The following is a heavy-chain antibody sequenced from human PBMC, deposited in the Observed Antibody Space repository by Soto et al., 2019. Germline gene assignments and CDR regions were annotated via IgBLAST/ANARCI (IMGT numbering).Heavy chain of an antibody. CDR2: VYYTGST. V-gene: IGHV4-30-4*01. Sequence: PSETLSLTCSVSGGSVSSGVHYWSWIRQPPGKGLEWIGYVYYTGSTYYNPSLEGRVTMTLDTSKNQFSLKLNSVTASDAAVYFCATESSGSSPLHFDFWGQGALVTVSS. J-gene: IGHJ4*02. CDR3: ATESSGSSPLHFDF. CDR1: GGSVSSGVHY. D-gene: IGHD3-22*01.